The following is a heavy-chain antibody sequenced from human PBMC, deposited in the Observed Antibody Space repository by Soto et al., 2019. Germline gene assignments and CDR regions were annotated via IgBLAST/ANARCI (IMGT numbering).Heavy chain of an antibody. Sequence: GGSLRLSCAASGFTFSGSAMHWVRQASGKGLEWVGRIRSKANSYATAYAASVKGRFTISRDDSKNTAYLQMNSLKTEDTAVYYCTSVYYDSSGHYSHLAYWGQGTLVTVSS. CDR1: GFTFSGSA. CDR3: TSVYYDSSGHYSHLAY. J-gene: IGHJ4*02. D-gene: IGHD3-22*01. CDR2: IRSKANSYAT. V-gene: IGHV3-73*01.